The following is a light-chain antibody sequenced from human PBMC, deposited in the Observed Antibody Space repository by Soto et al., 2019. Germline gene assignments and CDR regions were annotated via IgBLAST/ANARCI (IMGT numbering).Light chain of an antibody. Sequence: QSVLTQPPSASGTPGQRVTISCSGSSSNIGSNYVNWYQHLPGTAPKPPIYSDDQRPSGVPDRFSGSKSGTSASLAISGLQSEDEADYFCAAWNDNPNGPGYVFGTGTKVTVL. V-gene: IGLV1-44*01. J-gene: IGLJ1*01. CDR2: SDD. CDR1: SSNIGSNY. CDR3: AAWNDNPNGPGYV.